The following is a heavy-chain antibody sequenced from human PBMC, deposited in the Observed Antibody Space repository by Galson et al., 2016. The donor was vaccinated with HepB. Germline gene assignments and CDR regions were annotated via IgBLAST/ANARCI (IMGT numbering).Heavy chain of an antibody. V-gene: IGHV6-1*01. CDR3: ARGQPQRGFDS. J-gene: IGHJ5*01. CDR2: TYYRSKWYS. D-gene: IGHD6-25*01. CDR1: GDSVSSDGAA. Sequence: CAISGDSVSSDGAAWNWIRQSPSRGLEWLGRTYYRSKWYSEYSVSVKSRIIINPHTTRKQVSLQLNSVTPEDTAVYFCARGQPQRGFDSWGQGTLVTISS.